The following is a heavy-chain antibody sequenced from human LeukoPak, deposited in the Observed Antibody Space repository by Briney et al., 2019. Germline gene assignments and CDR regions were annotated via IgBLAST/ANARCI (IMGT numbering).Heavy chain of an antibody. CDR1: GFTFDDYA. CDR3: AKTAVVVVAASGMDV. J-gene: IGHJ6*02. Sequence: PGGSLRLSCAASGFTFDDYAMHWVRQAPGKGLEWVAGISWNSGSISYAYSVKGRFTISRDNAKNSLYLQMNSLRAEDTALYYCAKTAVVVVAASGMDVWGQGTTVTVS. V-gene: IGHV3-9*01. D-gene: IGHD2-15*01. CDR2: ISWNSGSI.